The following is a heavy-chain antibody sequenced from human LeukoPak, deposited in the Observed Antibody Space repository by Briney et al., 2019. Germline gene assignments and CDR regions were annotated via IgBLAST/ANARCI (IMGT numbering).Heavy chain of an antibody. D-gene: IGHD6-13*01. CDR1: GYTFTRYE. Sequence: ASVKVSCKPSGYTFTRYEINWVRQATGQGLEWMGWTNPNSGNTGYAQKFQGRVTMTRNTSISTAYMELSSLRSEDTAVYYCARGILRQQLVHTYWGQGTLVTVSS. CDR2: TNPNSGNT. CDR3: ARGILRQQLVHTY. J-gene: IGHJ4*02. V-gene: IGHV1-8*01.